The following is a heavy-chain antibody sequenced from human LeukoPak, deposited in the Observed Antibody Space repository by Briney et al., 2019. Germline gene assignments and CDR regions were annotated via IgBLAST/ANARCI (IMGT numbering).Heavy chain of an antibody. J-gene: IGHJ4*02. CDR1: GGSFSSGGYY. CDR2: IYYSGST. Sequence: PSQTLSLTCTVSGGSFSSGGYYWSWIRQPPGKGLEWFGYIYYSGSTYYNPSLKSRVTISVDTSKNQFSLKLSSVTAADTAVYYCARGGPRGDPFLDYWGQGTLVTVSS. D-gene: IGHD3-16*01. V-gene: IGHV4-31*03. CDR3: ARGGPRGDPFLDY.